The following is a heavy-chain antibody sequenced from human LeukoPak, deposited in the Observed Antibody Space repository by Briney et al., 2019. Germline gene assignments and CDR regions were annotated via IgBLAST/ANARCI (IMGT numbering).Heavy chain of an antibody. D-gene: IGHD2-15*01. J-gene: IGHJ4*02. CDR1: GFTFSSSD. CDR3: ARVPKYCSGGSCPFDY. Sequence: GGSLRLSCAASGFTFSSSDIHWVRQAPGKGLEWVAFISYDGSDKYYAESVKGRFTISRDNSKNTLYLQMNSLRAEDTAVYYCARVPKYCSGGSCPFDYWGQGTLVTVSS. V-gene: IGHV3-30*03. CDR2: ISYDGSDK.